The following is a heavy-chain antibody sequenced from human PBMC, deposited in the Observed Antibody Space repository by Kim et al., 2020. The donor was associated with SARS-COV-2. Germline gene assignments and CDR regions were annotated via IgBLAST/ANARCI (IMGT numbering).Heavy chain of an antibody. Sequence: EYAGYVQSRITLNAATSKNQFSLQLNSVRPEDTAVYYCARDTPGQKAYDIWGQGTMVTVSS. CDR3: ARDTPGQKAYDI. V-gene: IGHV6-1*01. J-gene: IGHJ3*02.